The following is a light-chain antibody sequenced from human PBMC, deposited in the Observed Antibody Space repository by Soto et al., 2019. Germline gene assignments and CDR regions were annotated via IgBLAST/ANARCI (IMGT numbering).Light chain of an antibody. CDR2: DVF. J-gene: IGLJ1*01. CDR1: SSDVGGFNY. V-gene: IGLV2-14*01. CDR3: TSWTSTSTYV. Sequence: QSVLTQGASVSGSPGQSITISCTGTSSDVGGFNYVSWYQQHPGKAPKLMIYDVFTRPSGVSNRFSGSKSGNTASLTISALQAEDEADYYCTSWTSTSTYVFGSGTKVTVL.